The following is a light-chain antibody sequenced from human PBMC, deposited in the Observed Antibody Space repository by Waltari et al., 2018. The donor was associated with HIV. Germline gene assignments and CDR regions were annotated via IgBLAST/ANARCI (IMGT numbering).Light chain of an antibody. CDR1: KFGDKN. CDR3: QTWDNGTVI. Sequence: SYKLTQPPSLSVSPGQRTSITCSGPKFGDKNTSWCNKRPSQSPVLVIFQDTKRPSGIPERFSGSKSGDTATLTISGIQAMYEADYYCQTWDNGTVIFGGGTTLTVL. J-gene: IGLJ2*01. V-gene: IGLV3-1*01. CDR2: QDT.